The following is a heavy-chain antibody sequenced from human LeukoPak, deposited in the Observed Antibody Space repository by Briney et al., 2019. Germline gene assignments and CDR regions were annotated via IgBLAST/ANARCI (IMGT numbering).Heavy chain of an antibody. CDR2: IYGSGRT. J-gene: IGHJ4*02. V-gene: IGHV4-4*09. CDR3: VVSPNQDFFDY. Sequence: SETLSLTCTVSGISINSHYLNWIRQPPGKGLEWIGHIYGSGRTNYNPSPKSRVTMSVDTSKRQFSLNLKSLTAAGTAVYYCVVSPNQDFFDYWGQGPLVTVSS. CDR1: GISINSHY.